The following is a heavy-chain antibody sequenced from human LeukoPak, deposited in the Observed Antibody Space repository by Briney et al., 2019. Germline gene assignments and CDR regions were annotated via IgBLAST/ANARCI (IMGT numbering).Heavy chain of an antibody. CDR1: GGSISSYY. CDR3: ARDRQAGPIDY. V-gene: IGHV4-59*01. J-gene: IGHJ4*02. Sequence: SETLSLTCTVSGGSISSYYWSWIRQPPGKGLEWVGYIYYSGSTNYNPSLKSRVTISVDTSKNQFSLKLSSVTAADTAVYYCARDRQAGPIDYWGQGTLVTVSS. D-gene: IGHD3-10*01. CDR2: IYYSGST.